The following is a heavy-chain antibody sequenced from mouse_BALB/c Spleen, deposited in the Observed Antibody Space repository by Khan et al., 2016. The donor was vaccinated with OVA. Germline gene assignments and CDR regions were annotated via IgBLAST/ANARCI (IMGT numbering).Heavy chain of an antibody. V-gene: IGHV5-6*01. CDR2: ISTGGHYT. CDR3: ARLAYYYNSEGFAY. J-gene: IGHJ3*01. D-gene: IGHD1-1*02. Sequence: EVELVESGGDLVKPGGSLKLSCAASGFTFSTYGMSWVRQTPDKRLEWVATISTGGHYTYYIDSVQGRFTISRDNAKNTLYLQMSSLKSEDTAMYYCARLAYYYNSEGFAYWGQGTLVTVSA. CDR1: GFTFSTYG.